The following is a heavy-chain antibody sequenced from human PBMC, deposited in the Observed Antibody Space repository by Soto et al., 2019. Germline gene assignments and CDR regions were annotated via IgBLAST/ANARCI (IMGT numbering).Heavy chain of an antibody. CDR2: IYPGDSDT. CDR1: GYSFTTYW. J-gene: IGHJ6*02. Sequence: GESLKISCKASGYSFTTYWIGWVRQMPGKGLEWMGIIYPGDSDTKYSPSLQGQVTISADTSISTAYLQWSSLKASDTAMYYCAGGGVRGVITRTRDYYGMDVWGQGTKVTVSS. CDR3: AGGGVRGVITRTRDYYGMDV. D-gene: IGHD3-10*01. V-gene: IGHV5-51*01.